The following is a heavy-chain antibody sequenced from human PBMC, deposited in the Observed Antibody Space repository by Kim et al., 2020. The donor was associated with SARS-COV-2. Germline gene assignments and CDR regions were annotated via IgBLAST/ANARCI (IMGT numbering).Heavy chain of an antibody. D-gene: IGHD3-10*01. Sequence: ASVKVSCKASGYTFTSYDINWARQGTGQGLEWMGWMNPNSGNTGYAQKFQGRVTMTRNTSISTAYMELSSLRSEDTAVYYCASRYGSGSQYFDYWGQGTLVTVSS. CDR2: MNPNSGNT. CDR3: ASRYGSGSQYFDY. V-gene: IGHV1-8*01. J-gene: IGHJ4*02. CDR1: GYTFTSYD.